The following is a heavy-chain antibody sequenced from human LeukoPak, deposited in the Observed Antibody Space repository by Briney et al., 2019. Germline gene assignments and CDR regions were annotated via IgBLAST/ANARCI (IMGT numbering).Heavy chain of an antibody. CDR3: ARDRVGAIFDY. CDR1: GGSISSGSYY. D-gene: IGHD1-26*01. Sequence: SETLFLTCTVSGGSISSGSYYWSWIRQPAGKGLEWIGRIYTSGSTNYNPSLKSRVTISVDTSKNQFSLKLSSVTAADTAVYYCARDRVGAIFDYWGQGTLVTVSS. CDR2: IYTSGST. J-gene: IGHJ4*02. V-gene: IGHV4-61*02.